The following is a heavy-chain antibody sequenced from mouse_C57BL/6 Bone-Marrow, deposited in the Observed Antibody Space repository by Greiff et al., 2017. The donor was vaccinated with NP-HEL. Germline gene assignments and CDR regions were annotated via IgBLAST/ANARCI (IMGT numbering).Heavy chain of an antibody. CDR3: ASLYYDYLAWFAY. J-gene: IGHJ3*01. V-gene: IGHV14-2*01. Sequence: EVKVEESGAELVKPGASVKLSCTASGFNIKDYYMHWVKQRTEQGLEWIGRIDPEDGETKYAPKFQGKATITADTSSNTAYLQLSSLTSEDTAVYYCASLYYDYLAWFAYWGQGTLVTVSA. D-gene: IGHD2-4*01. CDR2: IDPEDGET. CDR1: GFNIKDYY.